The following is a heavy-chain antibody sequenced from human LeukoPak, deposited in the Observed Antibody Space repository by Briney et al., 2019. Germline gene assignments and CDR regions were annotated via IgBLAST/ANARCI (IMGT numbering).Heavy chain of an antibody. D-gene: IGHD3-22*01. Sequence: PGGSLRLSCAASGFTFSSYAMSWVRQAPGKGLEWVSAISGSGGSTYYADSVRGRFTISRDNSKNTLYLQMNSLRAEDTAVYYCAKDGARGGYYDSSGYSYWGQGTLVTVSS. CDR3: AKDGARGGYYDSSGYSY. V-gene: IGHV3-23*01. CDR2: ISGSGGST. J-gene: IGHJ4*02. CDR1: GFTFSSYA.